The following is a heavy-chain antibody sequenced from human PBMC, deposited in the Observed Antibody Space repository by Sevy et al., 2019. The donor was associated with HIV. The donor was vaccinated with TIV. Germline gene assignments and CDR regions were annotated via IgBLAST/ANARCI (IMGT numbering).Heavy chain of an antibody. V-gene: IGHV3-33*01. CDR3: ARDPRMYGDYLLAYFDY. CDR1: GFTPSTYG. D-gene: IGHD2-8*01. J-gene: IGHJ4*02. Sequence: GGSLRLSCAASGFTPSTYGMHWVRQAPGKGLEWVAVIGYDGSNIYYADSVKGRSTISRDNSKNTLFLQMDSLRAEDTAIYYCARDPRMYGDYLLAYFDYWGQGTLVTVSS. CDR2: IGYDGSNI.